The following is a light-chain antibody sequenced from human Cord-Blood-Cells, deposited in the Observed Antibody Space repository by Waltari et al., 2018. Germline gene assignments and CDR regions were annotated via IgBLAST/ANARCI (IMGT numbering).Light chain of an antibody. CDR2: AAS. J-gene: IGKJ5*01. Sequence: DIQMTQPPSSLSASVGDRVTITCRASQSISSYLNWYQQKPGKAPKLLIDAASSLQSGVPSRFSGSGSGTDFTLTISSLQPEDFATYYCQQSYSTPITFGQETRLEIK. CDR1: QSISSY. CDR3: QQSYSTPIT. V-gene: IGKV1-39*01.